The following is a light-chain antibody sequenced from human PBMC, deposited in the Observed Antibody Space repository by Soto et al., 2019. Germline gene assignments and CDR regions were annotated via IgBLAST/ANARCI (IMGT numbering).Light chain of an antibody. J-gene: IGKJ2*01. CDR3: QQYESTPPT. CDR2: WAS. CDR1: QSVLYSSNNKNY. Sequence: DIVMTQSPDSLAVSLGERATINCKSSQSVLYSSNNKNYLAWYQQRPGQPPKLLIYWASTRESVVPDRFSGSGSGTDFTLTITSLQAEDVAVSYCQQYESTPPTFGQGTKLEIK. V-gene: IGKV4-1*01.